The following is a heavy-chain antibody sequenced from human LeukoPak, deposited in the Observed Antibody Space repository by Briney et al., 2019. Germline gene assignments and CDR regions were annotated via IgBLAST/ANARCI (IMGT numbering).Heavy chain of an antibody. CDR1: GFTFTNYA. D-gene: IGHD1-26*01. V-gene: IGHV3-30-3*01. Sequence: PGGSLRLSCAASGFTFTNYALHWVRQVPGKGLEWVAVMSYGGANEYYADSVKGRFTISRDDSKNTLYLQMNSLRTEDTAIYYCTRDFRIVVTDYWGQGTLVTVSS. CDR3: TRDFRIVVTDY. CDR2: MSYGGANE. J-gene: IGHJ4*02.